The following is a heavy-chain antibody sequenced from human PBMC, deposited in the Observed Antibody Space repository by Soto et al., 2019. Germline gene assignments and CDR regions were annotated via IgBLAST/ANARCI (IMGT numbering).Heavy chain of an antibody. CDR3: ARDSRGMDV. CDR2: IWYDGSNK. Sequence: QVQLVESGGRVVQPGRSLRLSCAASGFTFSSYGMHWVRQAPGKGLEWVAVIWYDGSNKYYADSVKGRFTISRDNSRNTLYLQMHSLRAEDTAVYYCARDSRGMDVWGQGTTVTVSS. CDR1: GFTFSSYG. J-gene: IGHJ6*02. V-gene: IGHV3-33*01.